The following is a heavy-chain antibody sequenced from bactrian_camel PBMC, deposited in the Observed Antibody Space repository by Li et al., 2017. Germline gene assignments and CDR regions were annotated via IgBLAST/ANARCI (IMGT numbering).Heavy chain of an antibody. CDR3: AAVTWGATDIWFFGY. D-gene: IGHD5*01. CDR1: GFTFRTTD. J-gene: IGHJ6*01. CDR2: ISMDGDET. V-gene: IGHV3S40*01. Sequence: VQLVESGGGLVQPGGSLRLSCAASGFTFRTTDMSWVRQVPGKGLEWVSSISMDGDETVYADSLKGRFTISRDNAKNTVYLQLNSLKTEDMAIYYCAAVTWGATDIWFFGYWGQGTQVTVS.